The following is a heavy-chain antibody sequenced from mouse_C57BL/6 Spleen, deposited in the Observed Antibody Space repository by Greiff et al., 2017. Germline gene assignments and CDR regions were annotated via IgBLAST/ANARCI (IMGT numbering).Heavy chain of an antibody. V-gene: IGHV5-4*03. D-gene: IGHD4-1*01. J-gene: IGHJ2*01. CDR2: ISDGGSYT. CDR3: ARGDWERDY. Sequence: EVKLMESGGGLVKPGGSLKLSCEASGFTFSSYAMPWVRQTPEKRLEWVATISDGGSYTYYQANVKGRFTISRYNAKNHLYLQISHLKSEDTAMYYCARGDWERDYWGQGTTLTVSS. CDR1: GFTFSSYA.